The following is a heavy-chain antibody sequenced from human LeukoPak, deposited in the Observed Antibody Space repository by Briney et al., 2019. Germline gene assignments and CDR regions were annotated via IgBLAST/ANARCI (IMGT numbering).Heavy chain of an antibody. Sequence: SETLSLTCTVSGGSISSYYRSWIRQPPGKGLEWIGYIYYSGSTNYNPSLKSRVTISVDTSKNQFSLKLSSVTAADTAVYYCARQNLGPSSWYRRTNWFDPWGQGTLVTVSS. CDR2: IYYSGST. CDR1: GGSISSYY. CDR3: ARQNLGPSSWYRRTNWFDP. J-gene: IGHJ5*02. D-gene: IGHD6-13*01. V-gene: IGHV4-59*08.